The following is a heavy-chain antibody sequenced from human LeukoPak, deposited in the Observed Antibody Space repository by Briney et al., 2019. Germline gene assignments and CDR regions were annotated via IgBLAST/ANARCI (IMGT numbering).Heavy chain of an antibody. CDR3: ARRIVTYYYGSGLDY. V-gene: IGHV3-7*01. CDR2: IKQDESEE. D-gene: IGHD3-10*01. CDR1: GFTFSSYW. J-gene: IGHJ4*02. Sequence: GGSLRLSCAASGFTFSSYWMSWVRQAPGKGLEWVANIKQDESEEYYVDSVKGQFTISRDNAKNSLYLQMNSLRAEDTAVYFCARRIVTYYYGSGLDYWGQGILVTVSS.